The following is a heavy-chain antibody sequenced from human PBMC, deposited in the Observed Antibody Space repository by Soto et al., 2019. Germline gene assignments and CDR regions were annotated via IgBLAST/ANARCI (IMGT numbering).Heavy chain of an antibody. V-gene: IGHV1-8*02. CDR2: MKPINAAT. J-gene: IGHJ6*02. D-gene: IGHD2-15*01. CDR3: GRGPSPRAPAGGTPYYFAMDV. Sequence: GASVKVSCKASGYDFTAYDINWVRQASGQGLEWMGWMKPINAATGSARRFQGRVSMTRNTATGTAYLELTSLRSDDTAVYYCGRGPSPRAPAGGTPYYFAMDVWGQGTTVTVSS. CDR1: GYDFTAYD.